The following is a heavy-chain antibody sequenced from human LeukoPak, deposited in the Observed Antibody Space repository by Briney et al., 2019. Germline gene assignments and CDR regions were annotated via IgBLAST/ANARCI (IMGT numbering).Heavy chain of an antibody. CDR1: GITLSHYG. CDR2: ISYGGIDE. D-gene: IGHD5-18*01. Sequence: GRSLRLSCAASGITLSHYGMHWVRQAPGRGLEWVAAISYGGIDEFYADSVKGRFTISRDDSMNTVSLQMNSLRTEDTAVYYCAANTAPVGFHFGYWGQGTLVTVSS. CDR3: AANTAPVGFHFGY. J-gene: IGHJ4*02. V-gene: IGHV3-30*03.